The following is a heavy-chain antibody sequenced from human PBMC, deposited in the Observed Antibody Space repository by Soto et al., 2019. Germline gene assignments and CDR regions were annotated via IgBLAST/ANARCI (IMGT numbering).Heavy chain of an antibody. D-gene: IGHD2-2*01. CDR3: ARDINEAIVVVPAAMYCCGMAV. CDR2: INPSGGST. V-gene: IGHV1-46*01. Sequence: GASVKVSCKASGYTFTSYYMHWVRQAPGQGLEWMGIINPSGGSTSYAQKFQGRVTMTRDTSTSTVYMELSSLRSEDTAVYYCARDINEAIVVVPAAMYCCGMAVWGQGTTVTVSS. J-gene: IGHJ6*02. CDR1: GYTFTSYY.